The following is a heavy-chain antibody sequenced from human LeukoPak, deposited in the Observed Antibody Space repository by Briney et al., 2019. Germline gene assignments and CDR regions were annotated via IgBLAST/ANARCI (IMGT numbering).Heavy chain of an antibody. CDR3: ARETLRSETDTPQKTDWVNDWYFDL. CDR2: IYYSGST. D-gene: IGHD3/OR15-3a*01. Sequence: SETLSLTCTVSGGSISSYYWSWIRQPPGKGLEWIGYIYYSGSTNYNPSLKSRVTISVDTSKNQFSLKLSSVTAADTAVYYCARETLRSETDTPQKTDWVNDWYFDLWGRGTLVTVSS. V-gene: IGHV4-59*01. CDR1: GGSISSYY. J-gene: IGHJ2*01.